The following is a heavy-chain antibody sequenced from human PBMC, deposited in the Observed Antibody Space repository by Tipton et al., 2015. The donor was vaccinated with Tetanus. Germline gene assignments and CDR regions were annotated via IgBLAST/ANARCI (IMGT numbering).Heavy chain of an antibody. V-gene: IGHV4-39*02. J-gene: IGHJ5*02. CDR2: IYFEGDT. Sequence: TLSLTCTVSGGSISDKKYYWGWIRQPPGKGLEWIASIYFEGDTYYSPPLKSRVTIDVDTSQNLFSLALTSATAADTAIYYCARHLYGYWFDPWGQGAQVTVSS. CDR3: ARHLYGYWFDP. D-gene: IGHD3-10*01. CDR1: GGSISDKKYY.